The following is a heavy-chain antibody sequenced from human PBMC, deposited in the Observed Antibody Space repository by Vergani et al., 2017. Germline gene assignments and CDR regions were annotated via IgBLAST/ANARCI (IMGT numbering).Heavy chain of an antibody. J-gene: IGHJ2*01. D-gene: IGHD2-21*02. Sequence: QVQLQESGPGLVKPPGTLSLTCTVSGGSISNNNWWSWVRQPPGKGLEWIGEVYHSGSTNYNPSLKSRVTISVDKSKNQISLKLRSVTAADTAVYYCARDCPGGGGDCSAGWYFDLWGRGTLVTVSS. CDR1: GGSISNNNW. CDR3: ARDCPGGGGDCSAGWYFDL. V-gene: IGHV4-4*03. CDR2: VYHSGST.